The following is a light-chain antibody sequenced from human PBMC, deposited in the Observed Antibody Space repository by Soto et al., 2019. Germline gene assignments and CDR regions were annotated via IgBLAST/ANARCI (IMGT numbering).Light chain of an antibody. V-gene: IGKV3-11*01. Sequence: EIVLTQSPATLSLSPGERGTLSCRASESVTNYLAWYQQKPGQAPRLLVYDVSNRATGIPARFSGGGSGTDFTLTISNLEPEEFAVYYCQQRSDWPWTFGQGNKVDIK. CDR3: QQRSDWPWT. J-gene: IGKJ1*01. CDR1: ESVTNY. CDR2: DVS.